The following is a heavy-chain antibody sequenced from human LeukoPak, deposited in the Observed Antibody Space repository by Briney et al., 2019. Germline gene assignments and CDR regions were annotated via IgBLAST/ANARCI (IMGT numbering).Heavy chain of an antibody. D-gene: IGHD3-10*02. CDR1: GFTFRSYV. V-gene: IGHV3-23*01. J-gene: IGHJ6*03. CDR2: ISGSSVTT. CDR3: AELGITMIGGV. Sequence: GGSLRLSCAASGFTFRSYVMSWVRQAPGKGLEWVSTISGSSVTTYYADSVKGRFTISRDNSKNSLYLQMNSLRAEDTAVYYCAELGITMIGGVWGKGTTVTISS.